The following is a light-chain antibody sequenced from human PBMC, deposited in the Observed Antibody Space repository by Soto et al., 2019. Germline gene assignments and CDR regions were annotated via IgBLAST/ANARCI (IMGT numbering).Light chain of an antibody. J-gene: IGLJ1*01. CDR3: SSYTTSNTRQIV. CDR1: SSDVGGYNY. Sequence: QSALTQPASVSGSPGQSITISCTGTSSDVGGYNYVSWYQHHPGKAPKLIIYDVSNRPSGVSIRFSASKSDNTASLTISGLQPEDEADYHCSSYTTSNTRQIVFGTGTKVTVI. V-gene: IGLV2-14*03. CDR2: DVS.